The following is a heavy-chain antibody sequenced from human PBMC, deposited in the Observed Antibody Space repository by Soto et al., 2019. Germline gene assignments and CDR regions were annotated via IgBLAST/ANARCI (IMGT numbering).Heavy chain of an antibody. V-gene: IGHV4-39*01. Sequence: SETLSLTCTVSGDSIRVQSYYWTLIPQTPGKGLEWVGSSYYSGTSYFNPALKGRVTISVDTSTNPLSLRLTSVPAAFTAVYYCTRRYNWNDYYFDPWGQGTLVTAPQ. CDR2: SYYSGTS. CDR3: TRRYNWNDYYFDP. CDR1: GDSIRVQSYY. D-gene: IGHD1-20*01. J-gene: IGHJ5*02.